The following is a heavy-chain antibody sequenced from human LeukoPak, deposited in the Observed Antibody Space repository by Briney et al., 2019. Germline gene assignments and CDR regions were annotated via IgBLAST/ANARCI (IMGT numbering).Heavy chain of an antibody. CDR3: ARAGVEYSSWVEHEFDY. Sequence: PGRSLRLSCAASGFTFSSYGMHWVRQAPGKGLVWVAVIWYDGSNKYYADSVKGRFTISRDNSKNTLYLQMNSLRAEDTAVYYCARAGVEYSSWVEHEFDYWGQGTLVTVSS. J-gene: IGHJ4*02. CDR2: IWYDGSNK. CDR1: GFTFSSYG. V-gene: IGHV3-33*01. D-gene: IGHD6-6*01.